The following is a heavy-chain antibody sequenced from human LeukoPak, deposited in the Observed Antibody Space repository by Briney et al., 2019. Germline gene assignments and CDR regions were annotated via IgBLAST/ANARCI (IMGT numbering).Heavy chain of an antibody. D-gene: IGHD2/OR15-2a*01. V-gene: IGHV3-30*18. CDR3: AKEAPQDFYFHH. J-gene: IGHJ1*01. CDR2: ISYDGSNK. Sequence: PGGSLRLSCTASGFTFSSYGMHWVRQAPGKGLEWVAVISYDGSNKYCADSVKGRFTISRDNPKNTLYLQMNSLRAEDSAVYHCAKEAPQDFYFHHWGQGTLVTVSS. CDR1: GFTFSSYG.